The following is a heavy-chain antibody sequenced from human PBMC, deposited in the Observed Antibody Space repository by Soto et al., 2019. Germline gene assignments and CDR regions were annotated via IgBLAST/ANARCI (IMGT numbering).Heavy chain of an antibody. D-gene: IGHD3-10*01. CDR2: MNTNSGNT. CDR1: RYTFTSYD. J-gene: IGHJ4*02. Sequence: GASLKVSCKASRYTFTSYDINWVRQATGQGLEWMGWMNTNSGNTGYAQKFQGRVTMTRNTSISTAYMELSSLRSEDTAVYYCARSLAMVRGVYQYYFDYWGQGTLVTVSS. CDR3: ARSLAMVRGVYQYYFDY. V-gene: IGHV1-8*01.